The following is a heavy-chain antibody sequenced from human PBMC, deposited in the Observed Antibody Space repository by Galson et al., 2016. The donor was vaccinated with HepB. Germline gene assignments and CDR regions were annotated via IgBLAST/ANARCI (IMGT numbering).Heavy chain of an antibody. CDR2: IYSGGNT. J-gene: IGHJ4*02. D-gene: IGHD2-2*01. CDR3: AGGGSNSCWPHCYFDD. Sequence: SLRLSCAAPGFSVSSNYMSWVRQAPGKGLEWLSVIYSGGNTFYADSVKGRFTISRDNSKNMLYLQISSLRVEDTAIYYCAGGGSNSCWPHCYFDDWGQGTLGTVSS. V-gene: IGHV3-53*01. CDR1: GFSVSSNY.